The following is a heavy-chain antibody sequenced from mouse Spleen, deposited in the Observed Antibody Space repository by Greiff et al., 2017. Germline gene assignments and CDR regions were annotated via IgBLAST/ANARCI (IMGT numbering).Heavy chain of an antibody. D-gene: IGHD4-1*01. J-gene: IGHJ2*01. V-gene: IGHV5-9*01. CDR2: ISGGGGNT. CDR3: ARRGNWDFDY. CDR1: GFTFSSYT. Sequence: DVQLQESGGGLVKPGGSLKLSCAASGFTFSSYTMSWVRQTPEKRLEWVATISGGGGNTYYPDSVKGRFTISRDNAKNTLYLQMSSLRSEDTALYYCARRGNWDFDYWGQGTTLTVSS.